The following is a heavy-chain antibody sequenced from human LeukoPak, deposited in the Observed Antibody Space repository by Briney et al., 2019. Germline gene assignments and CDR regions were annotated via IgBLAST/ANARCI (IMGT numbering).Heavy chain of an antibody. CDR3: ARDHSSTWYGPGGY. Sequence: GGSLRLSCAASGFTFTGHNMNWVRQAPGKGLEWVSFVSISSGTIYYADSVKGRFSISRDNAKSSLDLQMNSLRAEDTAVYYCARDHSSTWYGPGGYWGQGTLVTVSS. J-gene: IGHJ4*02. D-gene: IGHD6-13*01. V-gene: IGHV3-48*04. CDR2: VSISSGTI. CDR1: GFTFTGHN.